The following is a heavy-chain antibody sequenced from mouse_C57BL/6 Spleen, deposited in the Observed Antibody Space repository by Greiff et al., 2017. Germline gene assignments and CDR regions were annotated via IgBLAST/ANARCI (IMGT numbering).Heavy chain of an antibody. CDR2: IDPETGGT. CDR1: GYTFTDYE. J-gene: IGHJ3*01. Sequence: VQLQQSGAELVRPGASVTLSCKASGYTFTDYEMHWVQKTPVHGLEWIGAIDPETGGTASNQKFKGKAILTADKSSSTAYMEHRSLTSDDSAVYYCTREEFAYWGQGTLVTVSA. CDR3: TREEFAY. V-gene: IGHV1-15*01.